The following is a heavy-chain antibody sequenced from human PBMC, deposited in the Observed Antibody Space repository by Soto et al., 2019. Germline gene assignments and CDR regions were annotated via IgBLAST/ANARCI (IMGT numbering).Heavy chain of an antibody. V-gene: IGHV1-3*01. CDR2: INAGNGNT. D-gene: IGHD3-22*01. Sequence: QVQLVQSGAEVKQPGASVKVSCKASGYTFTSYAMHWVRQAPGQRLEWMGWINAGNGNTKYSQKFQGRVTITRDTSASTAYMELSSLRSEDTAVYYCVYYYDSSGYRTGGYWGQGTLVTVSS. J-gene: IGHJ4*02. CDR3: VYYYDSSGYRTGGY. CDR1: GYTFTSYA.